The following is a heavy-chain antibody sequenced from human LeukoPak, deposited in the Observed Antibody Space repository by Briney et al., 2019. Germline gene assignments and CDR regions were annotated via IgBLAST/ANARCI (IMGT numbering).Heavy chain of an antibody. CDR3: ARDRAGTQSWVEFDL. D-gene: IGHD3-10*01. CDR2: IYGGGGT. CDR1: GFTFSSYA. V-gene: IGHV3-53*05. Sequence: GGSLRLSCAASGFTFSSYAMSWVRQAPGKGLEWVSVIYGGGGTVYADSVKGRFTISRGNSKNMVYLQMNSLRTEDSAVYYCARDRAGTQSWVEFDLWGQGTLVTVSS. J-gene: IGHJ5*02.